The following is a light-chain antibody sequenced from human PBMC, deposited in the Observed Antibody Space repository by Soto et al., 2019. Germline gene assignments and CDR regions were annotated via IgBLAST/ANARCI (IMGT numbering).Light chain of an antibody. Sequence: DIVVTQAPDSLAVSLDEGATINCKSSQSLLYSPNNKNYLGRIQQKPGKPHKLLIYWAYIREPRVPDRFSGSGSGTEFPLPISSHQAEDVAIYSCLQYYSTKLTFCQGTKVEI. CDR3: LQYYSTKLT. J-gene: IGKJ1*01. CDR2: WAY. CDR1: QSLLYSPNNKNY. V-gene: IGKV4-1*01.